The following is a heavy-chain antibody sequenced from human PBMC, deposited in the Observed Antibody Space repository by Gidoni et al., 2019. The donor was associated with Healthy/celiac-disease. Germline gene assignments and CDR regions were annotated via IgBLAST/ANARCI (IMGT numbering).Heavy chain of an antibody. CDR2: IIPIFGTA. CDR1: RGTFSSYA. J-gene: IGHJ4*02. V-gene: IGHV1-69*01. D-gene: IGHD3-22*01. CDR3: AREYYDSSGYGLDY. Sequence: QVQLVQSGAEVKKPGSSAKASCKASRGTFSSYAISWVRQAPGQGLEWMGGIIPIFGTANYAQKFQGRVTITADESTSTAYMELSSLRSEDTAVYYCAREYYDSSGYGLDYWGQGTLVTVSS.